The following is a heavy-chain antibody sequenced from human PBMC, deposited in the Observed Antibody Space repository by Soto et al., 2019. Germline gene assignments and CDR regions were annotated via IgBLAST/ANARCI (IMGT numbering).Heavy chain of an antibody. CDR1: GGSISGYY. D-gene: IGHD5-12*01. V-gene: IGHV4-59*01. Sequence: SETRSLTCNVSGGSISGYYWSWIRPAPGRGLHWMGYIFHTGSTSYNPSPRSRVTISVDTSKNQSSLNMNSVTAADTAVYYCAKVRGYASGWRYFDYWGQGTLVTVSS. CDR3: AKVRGYASGWRYFDY. J-gene: IGHJ4*02. CDR2: IFHTGST.